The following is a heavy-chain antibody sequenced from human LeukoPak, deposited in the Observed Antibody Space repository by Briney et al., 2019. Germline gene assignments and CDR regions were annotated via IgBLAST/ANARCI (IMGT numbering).Heavy chain of an antibody. CDR3: AKHLTNAYYDMIWFDP. CDR1: GGSMSNHY. CDR2: VYYSGST. D-gene: IGHD3-22*01. Sequence: SETLSLTCTVSGGSMSNHYWSWIRQPPGRGREWIGYVYYSGSTNYNPSLKGRVTISVDRAKNQFSLKLNSVTAADTAVYYCAKHLTNAYYDMIWFDPWGQGTLVTVSS. J-gene: IGHJ5*02. V-gene: IGHV4-59*11.